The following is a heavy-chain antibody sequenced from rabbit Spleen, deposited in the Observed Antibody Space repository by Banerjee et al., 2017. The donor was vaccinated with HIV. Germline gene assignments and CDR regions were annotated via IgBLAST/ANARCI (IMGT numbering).Heavy chain of an antibody. CDR2: SYAGSSGST. CDR3: ARAGYDGYGLNL. CDR1: GFDFSSNA. J-gene: IGHJ4*01. D-gene: IGHD6-1*01. Sequence: QEQLEESGGGLVKPEGSLTLTCTASGFDFSSNAMCWVRQAPGKGLEWVACSYAGSSGSTYYASWAKGRFTISKTSSTTVTLQMTSLTAADTATHFCARAGYDGYGLNLWGQGTLVTVS. V-gene: IGHV1S45*01.